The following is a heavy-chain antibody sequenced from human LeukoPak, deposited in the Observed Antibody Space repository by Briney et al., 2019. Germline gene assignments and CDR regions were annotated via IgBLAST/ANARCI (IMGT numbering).Heavy chain of an antibody. CDR1: GFTFSSYW. CDR3: AKDISGGNYRFLDY. V-gene: IGHV3-7*03. CDR2: IKQDGSEK. Sequence: PGGSLRLSCAASGFTFSSYWMSWVRQAPGKGLEWVANIKQDGSEKYYVDSVKGRFTISRDNAKNSLYLQMNSLRAEDTALYYCAKDISGGNYRFLDYWGQGTLVTVSS. D-gene: IGHD4-23*01. J-gene: IGHJ4*02.